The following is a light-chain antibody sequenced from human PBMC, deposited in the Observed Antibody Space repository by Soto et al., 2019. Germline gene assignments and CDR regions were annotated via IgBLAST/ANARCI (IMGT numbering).Light chain of an antibody. CDR2: DVS. CDR3: QQYATAPLT. J-gene: IGKJ4*01. V-gene: IGKV3-20*01. Sequence: EIVLTQSPGTLSLSPGEGATLSCRASQSVPKNYLGWYKQKSGQAPRLLIYDVSNSATDVPDRFSGSGSETDFTLTISGLEPEVFAVYYCQQYATAPLTFGGVTKLEI. CDR1: QSVPKNY.